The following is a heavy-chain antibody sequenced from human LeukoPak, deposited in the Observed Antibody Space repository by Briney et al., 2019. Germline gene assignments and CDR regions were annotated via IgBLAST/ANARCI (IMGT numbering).Heavy chain of an antibody. V-gene: IGHV4-59*01. CDR3: ARSAYYYDNSGYYPHFDY. CDR2: IYYSGST. J-gene: IGHJ4*02. D-gene: IGHD3-22*01. Sequence: SETLSLTCTVSGGSISSYYWSWIRQPPGKGLEWVGYIYYSGSTNYNPSLKSRVTISVDTSKNQFSLKLSSVTAADTAVYYCARSAYYYDNSGYYPHFDYWGQGTLVTVSS. CDR1: GGSISSYY.